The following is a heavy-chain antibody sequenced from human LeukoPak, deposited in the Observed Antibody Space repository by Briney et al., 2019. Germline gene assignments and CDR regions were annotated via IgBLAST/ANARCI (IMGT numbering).Heavy chain of an antibody. CDR1: GYTFTGYY. D-gene: IGHD3-22*01. J-gene: IGHJ6*02. V-gene: IGHV1-2*02. CDR2: INPNSGGT. CDR3: ARDTYYYDSSGYYYYYYGMDV. Sequence: ASVKVSCKASGYTFTGYYMHWVRQAPGQGLEWMGWINPNSGGTNYAQKFQGRVTMTRDTSISTAYMELSRLRSDDTAVYYCARDTYYYDSSGYYYYYYGMDVWGQGTTVTVS.